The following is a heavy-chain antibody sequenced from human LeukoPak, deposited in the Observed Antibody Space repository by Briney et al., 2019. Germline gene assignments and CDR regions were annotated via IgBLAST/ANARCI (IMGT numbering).Heavy chain of an antibody. Sequence: PGGSLRLSCAASGFTFSSYGMHWVRQAPGKRLEWVAFIRYDGSNKYYADSVKGRFTISRDNSKNTLYLQMNSLRAEETAVYYCAKAPAGLFGESRGYYDYWGQGTLGTVSS. V-gene: IGHV3-30*02. D-gene: IGHD3-10*02. J-gene: IGHJ4*02. CDR2: IRYDGSNK. CDR3: AKAPAGLFGESRGYYDY. CDR1: GFTFSSYG.